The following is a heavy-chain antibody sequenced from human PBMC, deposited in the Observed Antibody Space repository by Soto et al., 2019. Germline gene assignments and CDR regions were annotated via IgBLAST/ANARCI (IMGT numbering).Heavy chain of an antibody. D-gene: IGHD3-22*01. CDR3: ATERRRDDSNSFAALDV. CDR1: GGFYSIKT. J-gene: IGHJ3*01. CDR2: IIPLVHII. Sequence: QVQLVQSGAEVKKPGSSVKVSCKASGGFYSIKTISWVRQAPGQGLEWMGRIIPLVHIINNAQKFQGRVAISAAKATSPAHNELSSLTSDNTAIFLCATERRRDDSNSFAALDVWGQGTMVTVSS. V-gene: IGHV1-69*04.